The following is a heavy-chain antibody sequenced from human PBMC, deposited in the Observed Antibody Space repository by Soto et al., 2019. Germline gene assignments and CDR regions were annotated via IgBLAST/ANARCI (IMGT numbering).Heavy chain of an antibody. D-gene: IGHD3-9*01. CDR1: GYTFTGYY. CDR3: AREGRYDILTGAIGYYGMDV. V-gene: IGHV1-2*04. CDR2: INPNSGGT. Sequence: QVQLVQSGAEVKKPGASVKVSCKASGYTFTGYYMHWVRQAPGQGLEWMGGINPNSGGTNYAQKFQGWVTMTRDTSISTAYMELSRLRSDDTAVYYCAREGRYDILTGAIGYYGMDVWGQGTTVTVSS. J-gene: IGHJ6*02.